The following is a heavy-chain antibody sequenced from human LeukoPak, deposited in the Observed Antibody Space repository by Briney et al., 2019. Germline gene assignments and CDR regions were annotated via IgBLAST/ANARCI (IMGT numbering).Heavy chain of an antibody. CDR2: ISGSGGST. CDR3: AKDPYCSSTSCLGDY. Sequence: GGSLRLSCAASGFTFSSYAMSWVRQAPGKGLEWVSAISGSGGSTYYADSVKGRFTISRDNSKNTLYLQMNSLRAEDTAVYYCAKDPYCSSTSCLGDYWGQGTLVTVSS. J-gene: IGHJ4*02. CDR1: GFTFSSYA. D-gene: IGHD2-2*01. V-gene: IGHV3-23*01.